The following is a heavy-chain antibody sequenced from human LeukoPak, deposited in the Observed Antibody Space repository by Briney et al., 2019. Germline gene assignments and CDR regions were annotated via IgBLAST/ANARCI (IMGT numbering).Heavy chain of an antibody. D-gene: IGHD3-22*01. CDR3: AREMGNTYYYDSSGYQRVFDY. Sequence: GASVKVSCKASGYTFTSYYMHWVRQAPGQGLEWMGIINPSGGSTSYAQKFQGRVTMTRDTSTSTVYMELSSLRSEDTAVYYCAREMGNTYYYDSSGYQRVFDYWGQGTLVTVSS. CDR2: INPSGGST. CDR1: GYTFTSYY. V-gene: IGHV1-46*01. J-gene: IGHJ4*02.